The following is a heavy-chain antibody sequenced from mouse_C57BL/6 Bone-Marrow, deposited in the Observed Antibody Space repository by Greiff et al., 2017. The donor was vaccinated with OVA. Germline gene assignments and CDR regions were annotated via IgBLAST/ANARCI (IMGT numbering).Heavy chain of an antibody. CDR1: GYTFTGYW. D-gene: IGHD1-1*01. J-gene: IGHJ2*01. Sequence: VQLQESGAELMKPGASVKLSCKATGYTFTGYWIEWVKQRPGHGLEWIGEILPGSGSTNYNEKFKGKATFTADTSSNTAYMQLSSLTTEDSAIYYCATRGDYYGSSYEGLDYWGQGTTLTVSS. CDR3: ATRGDYYGSSYEGLDY. V-gene: IGHV1-9*01. CDR2: ILPGSGST.